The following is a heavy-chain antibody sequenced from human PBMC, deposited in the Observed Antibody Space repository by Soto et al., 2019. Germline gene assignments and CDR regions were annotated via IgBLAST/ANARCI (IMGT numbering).Heavy chain of an antibody. D-gene: IGHD6-13*01. CDR2: TYYRSKWYN. CDR1: GYSVSSNSAV. V-gene: IGHV6-1*01. Sequence: KTXETLSLTCAISGYSVSSNSAVWTWIRQSPSRGLEWLGRTYYRSKWYNDYAVSVKSRITINPDTSKNQFSLQLNSVTPEDTAVYYCARGLTYSSTWVGFDSWGQGTLVTVSS. J-gene: IGHJ4*02. CDR3: ARGLTYSSTWVGFDS.